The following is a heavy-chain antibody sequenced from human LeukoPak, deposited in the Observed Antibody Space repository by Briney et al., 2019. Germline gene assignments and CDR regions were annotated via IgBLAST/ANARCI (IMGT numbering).Heavy chain of an antibody. D-gene: IGHD3-22*01. CDR1: GYTITGYY. Sequence: AASVKLSCRASGYTITGYYMHWVRQAPGRGLEWMGRINPNSGGTNYTQKFQGRVTMTRDTSISTAYMKLSRLRSDDTAVYYCAGTYYYDSSGYPFDYWGQGTLVTVSS. CDR2: INPNSGGT. J-gene: IGHJ4*02. V-gene: IGHV1-2*06. CDR3: AGTYYYDSSGYPFDY.